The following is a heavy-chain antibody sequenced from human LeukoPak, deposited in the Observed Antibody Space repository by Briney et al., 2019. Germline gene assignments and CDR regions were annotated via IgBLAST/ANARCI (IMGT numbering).Heavy chain of an antibody. CDR1: GFTFSSYS. CDR3: ARDPGVVVAAAYFDY. CDR2: ISSSSSYI. Sequence: GGSLRLSCAASGFTFSSYSMNWVRQAPGKGLEWVSSISSSSSYIYYADSVKGRFTISRDNAKNSLYLQMNSPRAEDTAVYYCARDPGVVVAAAYFDYWGQGTLVTVSS. J-gene: IGHJ4*02. D-gene: IGHD2-15*01. V-gene: IGHV3-21*01.